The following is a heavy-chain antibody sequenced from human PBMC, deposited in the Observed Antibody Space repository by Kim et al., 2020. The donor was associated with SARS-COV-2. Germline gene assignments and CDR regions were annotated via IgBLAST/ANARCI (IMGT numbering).Heavy chain of an antibody. J-gene: IGHJ6*02. CDR3: ARGRIIADKYYYGMDV. CDR1: GGSFSGYY. D-gene: IGHD6-13*01. V-gene: IGHV4-34*01. CDR2: INHSGST. Sequence: SETLSLTCAVYGGSFSGYYWSWIRQPPGKGLEWIGEINHSGSTNYNPSLKSRVTISVDTSKNQFSLKLSSVTAADTAVYYCARGRIIADKYYYGMDVWGQGTTVTVSS.